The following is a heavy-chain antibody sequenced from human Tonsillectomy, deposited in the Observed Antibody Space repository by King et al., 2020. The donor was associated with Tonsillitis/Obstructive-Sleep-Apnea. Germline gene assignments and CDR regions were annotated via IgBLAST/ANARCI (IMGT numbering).Heavy chain of an antibody. J-gene: IGHJ3*02. CDR3: TREKLYGSGIPDAFDI. Sequence: VQLVESWGCLVKPGRFLRLFCTCSGFTLYDYAMRWFRHAPVQRLEWVWCSRRQVDGGPSEYVASLKCRFTISSDDSKSIADLQMNSLKTEDTAVYYCTREKLYGSGIPDAFDIWGQGTMITVSS. V-gene: IGHV3-49*05. D-gene: IGHD3-10*01. CDR1: GFTLYDYA. CDR2: SRRQVDGGPS.